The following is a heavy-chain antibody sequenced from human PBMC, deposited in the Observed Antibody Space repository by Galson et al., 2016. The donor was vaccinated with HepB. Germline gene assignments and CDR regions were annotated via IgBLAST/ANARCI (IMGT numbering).Heavy chain of an antibody. CDR3: ARDRNFKLTWIQLRKRGTGDGFDY. CDR2: TYYRSKWYN. V-gene: IGHV6-1*01. D-gene: IGHD5-18*01. J-gene: IGHJ4*02. CDR1: GDGVSSNSVA. Sequence: CAISGDGVSSNSVAWNWIRQSPSRGLEWLGRTYYRSKWYNDYAVSVKSRITINPDTSKNQFSLQLNSVTPEDTALYYCARDRNFKLTWIQLRKRGTGDGFDYWGQGTLVTVSS.